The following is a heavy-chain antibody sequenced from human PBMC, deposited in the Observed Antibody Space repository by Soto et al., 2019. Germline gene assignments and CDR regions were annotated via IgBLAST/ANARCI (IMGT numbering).Heavy chain of an antibody. CDR1: GYSFTTTG. D-gene: IGHD4-17*01. J-gene: IGHJ4*02. Sequence: QAQLVQSGAEVKEPGASVKVSCKAAGYSFTTTGITWVRQATEQGLEWMGWISTYNSNTNYAQKLQDRVTLTTDTSTRTAYMELRSLRSEDTAVYYCARRLYGYYDYWGQGTLVPVSS. CDR2: ISTYNSNT. CDR3: ARRLYGYYDY. V-gene: IGHV1-18*01.